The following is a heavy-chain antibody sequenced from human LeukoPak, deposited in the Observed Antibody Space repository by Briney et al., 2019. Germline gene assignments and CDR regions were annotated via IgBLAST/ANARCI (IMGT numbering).Heavy chain of an antibody. CDR2: FGAYNSNI. V-gene: IGHV1-18*01. J-gene: IGHJ6*03. CDR1: GYTLTSYG. Sequence: ASVKVSCKASGYTLTSYGISWVREAPGQGLEWMGGFGAYNSNIKYAQKLQARVTMTTDTSTSTAYLQLRRLRSDDTAVYYCPRPKDPKYCSGGSCPYYYYYYMDVWGKGTTVTVSS. D-gene: IGHD2-15*01. CDR3: PRPKDPKYCSGGSCPYYYYYYMDV.